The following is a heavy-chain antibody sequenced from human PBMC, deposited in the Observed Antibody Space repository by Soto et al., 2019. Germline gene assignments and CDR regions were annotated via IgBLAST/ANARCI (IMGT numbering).Heavy chain of an antibody. CDR2: ISWNSGSI. D-gene: IGHD6-13*01. J-gene: IGHJ4*02. CDR1: GFTFDDYA. CDR3: VKDMSRRRSWCYFDS. V-gene: IGHV3-9*01. Sequence: EVQLVESGGGLVQPGRSLRLSCAASGFTFDDYAMHWVRQAPGKGLEWVSGISWNSGSIGYADSVKGRFTISRDNAKNSLHVKIESLRAEDRALYYSVKDMSRRRSWCYFDSWGQGTLVTLSS.